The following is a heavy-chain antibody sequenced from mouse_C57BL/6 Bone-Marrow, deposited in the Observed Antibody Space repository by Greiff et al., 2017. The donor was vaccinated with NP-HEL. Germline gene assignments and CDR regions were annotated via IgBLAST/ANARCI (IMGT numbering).Heavy chain of an antibody. CDR3: ARGGYLAAWFAY. V-gene: IGHV1-61*01. CDR1: GYTFTSYW. Sequence: VQLQQSGAELVRPGSSVKLSCKASGYTFTSYWMDWVKQRPGQGLEWIGNIYPSDSETHYNQKFKDKATLTVDKSSSTAYMQLSSLTSEDSAVYYCARGGYLAAWFAYWGQGTLVTVSA. CDR2: IYPSDSET. J-gene: IGHJ3*01. D-gene: IGHD1-1*02.